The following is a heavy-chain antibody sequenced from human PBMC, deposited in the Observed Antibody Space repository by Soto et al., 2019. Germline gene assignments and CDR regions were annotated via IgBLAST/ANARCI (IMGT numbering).Heavy chain of an antibody. Sequence: QVQLVQSGAEVKKPGSSVKVSCKASGGTFSSSAFSWVRQAPGQGLEWMGGIMPIFRTADYAQKFRGRVTITADESTSTAYMELSSLRSEDTGVYYCAGDKDRQQLGGNYYYIMDVWGQGTTVTVSS. J-gene: IGHJ6*02. CDR1: GGTFSSSA. CDR2: IMPIFRTA. V-gene: IGHV1-69*12. CDR3: AGDKDRQQLGGNYYYIMDV. D-gene: IGHD3-3*02.